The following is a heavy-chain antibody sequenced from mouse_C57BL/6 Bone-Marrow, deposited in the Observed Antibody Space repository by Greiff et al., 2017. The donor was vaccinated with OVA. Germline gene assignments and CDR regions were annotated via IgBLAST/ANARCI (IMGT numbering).Heavy chain of an antibody. V-gene: IGHV1-7*01. CDR1: GYTFTSYW. J-gene: IGHJ1*03. CDR2: INPSSGYT. CDR3: ARSARYYGSSRYFDV. D-gene: IGHD1-1*01. Sequence: VQLQQSGAELAKPGASVKLSCKASGYTFTSYWMHWVKQRPGQGLEWIGYINPSSGYTKYNQKFKDKATLTADKSPSTAYMQLSSLTYEDSTVYYCARSARYYGSSRYFDVWGTGTTVTVSS.